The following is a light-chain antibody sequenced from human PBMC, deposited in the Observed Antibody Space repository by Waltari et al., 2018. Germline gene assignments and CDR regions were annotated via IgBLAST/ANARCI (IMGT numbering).Light chain of an antibody. CDR1: QGISNY. CDR2: AAS. J-gene: IGKJ1*01. V-gene: IGKV1-9*01. CDR3: QQPYFSPRP. Sequence: DIQLNQSPSFLSASVGDRVTLTCRASQGISNYLAWYQQKPGKAPQVLIYAASTLRSGVPERFSGSGSGTEFTLTISSLQPEDFATYYCQQPYFSPRPFGQGTKVDVK.